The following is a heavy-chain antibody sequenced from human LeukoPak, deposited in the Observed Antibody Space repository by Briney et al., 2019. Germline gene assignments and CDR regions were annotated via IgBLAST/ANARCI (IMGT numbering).Heavy chain of an antibody. J-gene: IGHJ4*02. CDR2: ISGGST. V-gene: IGHV3-38-3*01. CDR3: ARHSYSSSWYSPFDY. Sequence: GGSLRLSCAASGFTVSSNEMSWVRQAPGKGLEWVSSISGGSTYYADSVKGRFTISRDNSKNTLYLQMNSLRAEDTAVYYCARHSYSSSWYSPFDYWGQGTLVTVSS. CDR1: GFTVSSNE. D-gene: IGHD6-13*01.